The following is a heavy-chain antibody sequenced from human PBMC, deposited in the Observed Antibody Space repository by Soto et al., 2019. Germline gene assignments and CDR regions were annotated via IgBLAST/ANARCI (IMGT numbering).Heavy chain of an antibody. V-gene: IGHV3-23*01. CDR3: AKNRSPGGSGPNYFDY. J-gene: IGHJ4*01. Sequence: GSQRLSCAASGFTIITYVISWVLQAQGKGLEWVSAIRSSGDYTYYVDSVKGRFSISRDNSKNTLFLQMNSLRAEDTAVYYCAKNRSPGGSGPNYFDYWGQGTLVTVSS. CDR2: IRSSGDYT. CDR1: GFTIITYV. D-gene: IGHD6-19*01.